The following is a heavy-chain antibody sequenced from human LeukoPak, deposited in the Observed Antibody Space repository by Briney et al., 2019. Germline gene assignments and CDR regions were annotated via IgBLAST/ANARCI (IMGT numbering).Heavy chain of an antibody. Sequence: PGGSLRLSCEASGFVFGSFFMAWVRQAPGKGLEWVANINPAGSDTYYVDSVKGRFTISRDNAKNSLYLQMNSLRAEDAAVYYCAGHSNWDWFDPWGQGTLVTVSS. J-gene: IGHJ5*02. D-gene: IGHD6-13*01. CDR3: AGHSNWDWFDP. CDR2: INPAGSDT. CDR1: GFVFGSFF. V-gene: IGHV3-7*01.